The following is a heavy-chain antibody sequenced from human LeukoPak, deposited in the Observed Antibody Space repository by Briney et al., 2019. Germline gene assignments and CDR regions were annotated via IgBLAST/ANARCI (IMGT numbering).Heavy chain of an antibody. CDR1: GYTFTSYY. D-gene: IGHD3-10*01. CDR3: ARQSYYYGSGSLH. CDR2: INPNSGGT. V-gene: IGHV1-2*02. Sequence: GASVKVSCRASGYTFTSYYMHWVRQAPGQGLEWMGWINPNSGGTNYAQKFQGRVTMTRDTSISTAYMELSRLRSDDTAVYYCARQSYYYGSGSLHWGQGTLVTVSS. J-gene: IGHJ4*02.